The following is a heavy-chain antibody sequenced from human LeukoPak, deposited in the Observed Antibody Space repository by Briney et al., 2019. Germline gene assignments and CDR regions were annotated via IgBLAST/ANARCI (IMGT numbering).Heavy chain of an antibody. D-gene: IGHD6-19*01. Sequence: GGSLRLSCAGSGFTFSNYWVHWVRQAPGKGLVWVSLIHSDGRTTNYADSVKGRFTISRDNAKNTLFLQMNSLRAEDTAVYYCARGRGWNLDYWGQGTLVTVSS. CDR2: IHSDGRTT. J-gene: IGHJ4*02. CDR1: GFTFSNYW. CDR3: ARGRGWNLDY. V-gene: IGHV3-74*01.